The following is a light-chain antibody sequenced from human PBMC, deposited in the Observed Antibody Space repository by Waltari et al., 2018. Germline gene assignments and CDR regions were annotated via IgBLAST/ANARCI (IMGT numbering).Light chain of an antibody. CDR2: QNT. J-gene: IGLJ3*02. V-gene: IGLV3-1*01. Sequence: SYELTQSSSVYVSPGQSATITCTGDNMGDTFCNWYQQRPGQAPVLVIHQNTKRPSGPPERFPVSNPGRTATLTISETQPLDEADYYCQAWDSSTVVFGGGTKLTVL. CDR1: NMGDTF. CDR3: QAWDSSTVV.